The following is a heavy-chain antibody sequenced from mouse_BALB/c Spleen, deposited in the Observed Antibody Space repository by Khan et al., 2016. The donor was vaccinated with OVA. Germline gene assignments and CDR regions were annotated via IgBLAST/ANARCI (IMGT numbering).Heavy chain of an antibody. CDR3: ARDQVGSYFDY. J-gene: IGHJ2*01. V-gene: IGHV7-3*02. CDR1: GFTFTDYY. Sequence: EVMLVESGGGLVQPGGSLRLSCATSGFTFTDYYMTWVRQPPGEALEWLGFIANKADDYRTEYSASVRGRFTISRDASQNILYLQMTTLRAEDSATYYCARDQVGSYFDYWGQGTTLTVSS. D-gene: IGHD4-1*02. CDR2: IANKADDYRT.